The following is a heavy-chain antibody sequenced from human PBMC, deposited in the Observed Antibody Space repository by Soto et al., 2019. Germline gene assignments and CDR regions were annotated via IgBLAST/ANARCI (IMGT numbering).Heavy chain of an antibody. CDR2: ISSSSSTI. V-gene: IGHV3-48*01. J-gene: IGHJ4*02. CDR3: ARVGFGELLY. D-gene: IGHD3-10*01. CDR1: GFTFSSYS. Sequence: EVQLVESGGGLVQPGGSLRLSCAASGFTFSSYSMNWVRQAPGKGLEWVSYISSSSSTIYYADSVKGRFTISRDNAKNSLYLQMNSLRAEDTAVYSCARVGFGELLYWGQGTLVTVSS.